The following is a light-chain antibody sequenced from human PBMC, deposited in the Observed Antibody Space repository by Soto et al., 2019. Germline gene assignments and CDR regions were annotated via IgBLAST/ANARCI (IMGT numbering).Light chain of an antibody. Sequence: DIQLTQSPSFLSASVGDRVTITCRANQDISSYLAWYQQKPGKAPKLLIYAASTLQSGVPSRFSGSGSGTEFTLTISSLHPEDFATYHCQQLNSYTFGQGTRLGIK. CDR2: AAS. J-gene: IGKJ5*01. CDR3: QQLNSYT. V-gene: IGKV1-9*01. CDR1: QDISSY.